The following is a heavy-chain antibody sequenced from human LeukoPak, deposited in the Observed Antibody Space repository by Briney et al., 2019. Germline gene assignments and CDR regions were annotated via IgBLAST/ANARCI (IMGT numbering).Heavy chain of an antibody. CDR1: GGSISRYY. Sequence: SETLSLTCTVSGGSISRYYWSWIRQPPGKGLEWIGYIYTSGSTNYNPSLESRVTISVDTSKNQFSLKLSSVTAADTAVYYCAIQWAVYSALDYWGQGTLVTVSS. J-gene: IGHJ4*02. V-gene: IGHV4-4*09. CDR3: AIQWAVYSALDY. CDR2: IYTSGST. D-gene: IGHD4-11*01.